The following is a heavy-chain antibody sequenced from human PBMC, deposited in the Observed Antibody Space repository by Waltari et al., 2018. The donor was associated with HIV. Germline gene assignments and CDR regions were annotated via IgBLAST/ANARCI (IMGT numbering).Heavy chain of an antibody. CDR1: GGPVSRSE. V-gene: IGHV1-69*01. D-gene: IGHD3-22*01. CDR3: ARVPDRSGYQRYAVDV. J-gene: IGHJ6*02. Sequence: QVQLVQSGAEVKKPGSSVKVSCQASGGPVSRSEISWVRQAPGQGLEWMGAIIPLFGEANYAQKFQGRLTITADESTSTAYMELSSLRSEDTAVYYCARVPDRSGYQRYAVDVWGQGTTVTVS. CDR2: IIPLFGEA.